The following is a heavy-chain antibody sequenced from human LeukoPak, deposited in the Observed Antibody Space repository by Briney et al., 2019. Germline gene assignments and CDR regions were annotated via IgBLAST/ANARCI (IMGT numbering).Heavy chain of an antibody. CDR1: GFTFRNYQ. D-gene: IGHD6-19*01. CDR2: IKEGGSEK. CDR3: ARWLYSSGWSLDP. J-gene: IGHJ4*02. V-gene: IGHV3-7*03. Sequence: PGGSLKLSCAASGFTFRNYQMNWVRQAPGKGLEWVAQIKEGGSEKHYADSVMGRFTISRDNAEDSLFLQMDSLRVEDTAVYYCARWLYSSGWSLDPWGQGTLVTVSS.